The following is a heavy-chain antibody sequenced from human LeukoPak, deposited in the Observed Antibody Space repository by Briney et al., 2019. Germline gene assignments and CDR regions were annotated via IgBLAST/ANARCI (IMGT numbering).Heavy chain of an antibody. CDR2: ISSDGSNT. D-gene: IGHD2-2*02. J-gene: IGHJ4*02. CDR1: GFTFSSGY. Sequence: GGSLRLSCAVSGFTFSSGYMHWVRQPPGKGPVWVSRISSDGSNTIYADSVKGRFTISRDDARNTLYLKMNSLREGDPAVYYCARYTGGGVYWGQGTLVTVSS. CDR3: ARYTGGGVY. V-gene: IGHV3-74*01.